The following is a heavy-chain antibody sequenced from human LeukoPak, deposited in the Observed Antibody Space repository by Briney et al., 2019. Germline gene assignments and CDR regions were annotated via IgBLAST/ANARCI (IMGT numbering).Heavy chain of an antibody. CDR2: ISSSGSTI. CDR3: ARGLGIVGATLDY. CDR1: GFTFSSYE. Sequence: GGSLRLSCAASGFTFSSYEMNWVRQAPGKGLEWVSYISSSGSTIYYADSVKGRFTISRDNAKNSLYLQMNSLRAEDTAVYYCARGLGIVGATLDYWGQGTLVTVSS. D-gene: IGHD1-26*01. V-gene: IGHV3-48*03. J-gene: IGHJ4*02.